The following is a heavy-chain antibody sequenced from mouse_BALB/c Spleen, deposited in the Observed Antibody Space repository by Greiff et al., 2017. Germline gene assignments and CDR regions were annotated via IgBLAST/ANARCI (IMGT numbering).Heavy chain of an antibody. D-gene: IGHD3-1*01. Sequence: QVQLQQSGAELVKPGASVKLSCKASGYTFTSYYMYWVKQGPGQGLEWIGEINPSNGGTNFNEKFKSKATLTVDKSSSTAYMQLSSLTSEDSAVYYCTRSGLRDAMDYWGQGTSVTVSS. V-gene: IGHV1S81*02. J-gene: IGHJ4*01. CDR2: INPSNGGT. CDR3: TRSGLRDAMDY. CDR1: GYTFTSYY.